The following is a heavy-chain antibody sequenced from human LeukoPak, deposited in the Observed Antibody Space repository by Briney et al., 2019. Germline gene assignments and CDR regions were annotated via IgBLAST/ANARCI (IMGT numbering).Heavy chain of an antibody. CDR1: GFTFSSYS. D-gene: IGHD3-3*01. J-gene: IGHJ4*02. V-gene: IGHV3-21*01. Sequence: GGSLRLSCAASGFTFSSYSMNWVRQAPGKGLEWVSSISSSSSYIYYADSVKGRFTISRDNAKNSLYLQMNSLRAEDTAVYYCASLWSLNGDFDYWGQGTLVTVSS. CDR3: ASLWSLNGDFDY. CDR2: ISSSSSYI.